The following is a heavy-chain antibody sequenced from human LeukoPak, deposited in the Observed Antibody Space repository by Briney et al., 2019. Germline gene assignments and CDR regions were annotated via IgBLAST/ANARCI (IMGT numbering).Heavy chain of an antibody. V-gene: IGHV4-39*07. CDR2: IYYSGST. D-gene: IGHD3-3*01. Sequence: SETLSLTCTVSGGSISSSSYYWGWIRQPPGKGLEWIGSIYYSGSTYYNPSLKSRVTISVDTSKNQFSLKLSSVTAADTAVYYCARGRILRFLEWLTHTGVPFDYWGQGTLVTVSS. CDR3: ARGRILRFLEWLTHTGVPFDY. J-gene: IGHJ4*02. CDR1: GGSISSSSYY.